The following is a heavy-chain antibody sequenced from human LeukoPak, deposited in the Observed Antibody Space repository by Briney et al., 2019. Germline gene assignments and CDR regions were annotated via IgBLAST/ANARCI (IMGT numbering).Heavy chain of an antibody. V-gene: IGHV3-23*01. Sequence: GGSLRLSCAAPGFTFSSYAMSWVRQAPGKGLEWVSAISGSGGSTYYADSVKGRFTISRDNSKNTLYLQMNSLRAEDTAVYYCAKAKQWLVPPSIDYWGQGTLVTVSS. J-gene: IGHJ4*02. CDR1: GFTFSSYA. D-gene: IGHD6-19*01. CDR2: ISGSGGST. CDR3: AKAKQWLVPPSIDY.